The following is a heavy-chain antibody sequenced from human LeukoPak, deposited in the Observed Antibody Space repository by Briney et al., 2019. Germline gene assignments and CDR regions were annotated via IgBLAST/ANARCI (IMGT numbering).Heavy chain of an antibody. J-gene: IGHJ6*02. CDR1: GFTFSSYA. CDR2: ISGSGGST. V-gene: IGHV3-23*01. Sequence: GGSLRLSCAASGFTFSSYAMSWVRQAPGKGLEWVSAISGSGGSTYYADSVKGRFTISRDNSKNTLYLQMNSLRAEDTAVYYCARMPFTRNDYYGLDVWGQGTTVTVSS. CDR3: ARMPFTRNDYYGLDV. D-gene: IGHD3-10*01.